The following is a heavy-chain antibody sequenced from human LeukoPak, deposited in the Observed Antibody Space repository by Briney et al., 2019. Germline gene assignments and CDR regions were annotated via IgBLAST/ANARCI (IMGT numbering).Heavy chain of an antibody. Sequence: GESLKISCKGSGYSFATYWIGWVRQMPGKGLEWMGIIYPGDSDIRYSPSIQGQVSISADKSISTAYLQWSSLKASDTAMYYCAIRHSGSYNDYWGQGTLVTVSS. CDR1: GYSFATYW. CDR2: IYPGDSDI. D-gene: IGHD1-26*01. V-gene: IGHV5-51*01. CDR3: AIRHSGSYNDY. J-gene: IGHJ4*02.